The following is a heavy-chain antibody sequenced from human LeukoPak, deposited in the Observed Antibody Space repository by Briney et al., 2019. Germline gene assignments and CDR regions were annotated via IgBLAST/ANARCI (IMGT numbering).Heavy chain of an antibody. Sequence: SETLSLTCSVSTDTFSVSGYYWGWIRQPPGRGLEWIASVYNRGDSYYNPSLVRLVTISVDTSKIQFSLTLRFVTAADTVVYFCARPLGSSIEYWGQGTLVTVSS. CDR3: ARPLGSSIEY. V-gene: IGHV4-39*01. J-gene: IGHJ4*02. CDR2: VYNRGDS. CDR1: TDTFSVSGYY. D-gene: IGHD3-10*01.